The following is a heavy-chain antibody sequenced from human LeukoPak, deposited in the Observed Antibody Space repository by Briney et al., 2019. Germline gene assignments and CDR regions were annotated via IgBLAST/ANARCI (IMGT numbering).Heavy chain of an antibody. Sequence: ASVKVSCKASGYTFTSYSISWVRQAPGQGLEWMGWISAYNGNTNYAQKLQGRVTMTTDTSTSTAYMELRSLRSDDTAVYYCARDLATTVTTFYYYYMDVWGKGTTVTVSS. CDR2: ISAYNGNT. V-gene: IGHV1-18*01. CDR1: GYTFTSYS. CDR3: ARDLATTVTTFYYYYMDV. D-gene: IGHD4-17*01. J-gene: IGHJ6*03.